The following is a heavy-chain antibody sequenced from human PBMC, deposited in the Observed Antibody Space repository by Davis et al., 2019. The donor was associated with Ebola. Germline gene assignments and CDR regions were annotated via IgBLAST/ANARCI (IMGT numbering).Heavy chain of an antibody. D-gene: IGHD3-10*01. CDR1: GGSISSYY. J-gene: IGHJ6*02. CDR2: IYYSGST. Sequence: MPSETLSLPCTVPGGSISSYYWSWIRQPPGKGLEWIGYIYYSGSTNYNPSLKSRVTISVDTSKNQFSLKLSSVTAADTAVYYCARGLGDMDVWGQGTTVTVSS. CDR3: ARGLGDMDV. V-gene: IGHV4-59*01.